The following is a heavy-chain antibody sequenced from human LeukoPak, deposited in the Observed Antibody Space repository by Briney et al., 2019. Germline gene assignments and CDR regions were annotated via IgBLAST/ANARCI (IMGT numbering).Heavy chain of an antibody. CDR3: ARGYEPGAFDI. Sequence: SETLSLTCTVSGGSISSYYWSWIRQPPGKGLEWIGYIYYSGSTNYNPSLKSRVTISVDTSKNQFSLKLSSVTAADTAVYYCARGYEPGAFDIWGQGTMVTVSS. J-gene: IGHJ3*02. CDR2: IYYSGST. V-gene: IGHV4-59*01. D-gene: IGHD1-1*01. CDR1: GGSISSYY.